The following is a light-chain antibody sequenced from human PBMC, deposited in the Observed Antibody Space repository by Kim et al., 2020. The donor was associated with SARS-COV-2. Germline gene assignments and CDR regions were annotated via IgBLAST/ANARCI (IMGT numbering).Light chain of an antibody. CDR1: QSISTY. J-gene: IGKJ4*01. V-gene: IGKV1-39*01. Sequence: ASGGSSVTITCRASQSISTYLNWYQQRAGKAPKLLIYAASTLQSGVPSRFSGSGSGTDFTLTISSLQPEDFATYFCQQSSNTPLTFGGGTKVDIK. CDR2: AAS. CDR3: QQSSNTPLT.